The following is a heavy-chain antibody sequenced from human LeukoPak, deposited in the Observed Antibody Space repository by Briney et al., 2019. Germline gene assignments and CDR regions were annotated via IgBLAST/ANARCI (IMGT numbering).Heavy chain of an antibody. J-gene: IGHJ3*01. D-gene: IGHD3-10*01. CDR2: ISAYKGRT. CDR3: ARDVSEGFGERVIDAFNL. V-gene: IGHV1-18*01. CDR1: GYTFISYG. Sequence: GASVTVSCKASGYTFISYGVTWVRQAPGQGLEGMGWISAYKGRTDYAQKLQGRVTMTTDTSTSTVYMELRSLRSDDTAVYYCARDVSEGFGERVIDAFNLWGQGTMVTVSS.